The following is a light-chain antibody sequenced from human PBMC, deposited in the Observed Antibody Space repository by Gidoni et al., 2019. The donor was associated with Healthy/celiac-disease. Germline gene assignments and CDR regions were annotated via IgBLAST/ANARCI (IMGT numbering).Light chain of an antibody. J-gene: IGLJ2*01. CDR3: SSYTSSSTDVV. CDR2: DVS. V-gene: IGLV2-14*03. Sequence: QSALTQPASVSGSPRQSITISCTGTLSDVGGYNYVSWYQQHPGKAPKLMIYDVSNRPSGVSNRFSGSKSGNTSSLTISGLQAEDEADYYCSSYTSSSTDVVFGGGTKLTVL. CDR1: LSDVGGYNY.